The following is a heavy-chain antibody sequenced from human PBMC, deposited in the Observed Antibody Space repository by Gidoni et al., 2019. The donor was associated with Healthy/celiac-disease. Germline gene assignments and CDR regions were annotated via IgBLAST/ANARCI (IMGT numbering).Heavy chain of an antibody. D-gene: IGHD6-19*01. J-gene: IGHJ4*02. CDR2: IIPILGIA. V-gene: IGHV1-69*04. CDR1: RGTFSSYA. CDR3: ARALGAVAGYEDYFDY. Sequence: QVQLVQSGAEVKKPGSSVKVSCKASRGTFSSYAISWVRQAPGQGLEWMGRIIPILGIANYAQKFQGRVTITADKSTSTAYMELSSLRSEDTAVYYGARALGAVAGYEDYFDYWGQGTLVTVSS.